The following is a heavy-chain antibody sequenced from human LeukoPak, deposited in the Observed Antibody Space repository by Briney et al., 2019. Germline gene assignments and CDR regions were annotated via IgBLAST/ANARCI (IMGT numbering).Heavy chain of an antibody. CDR3: ARDLEGSGSFYRPSYDY. CDR1: GFSFSSYS. V-gene: IGHV3-48*01. CDR2: ISSSRTT. D-gene: IGHD3-10*01. J-gene: IGHJ4*02. Sequence: GGSLRLSCAASGFSFSSYSMNWVRQAPGEGLEWVSYISSSRTTSYADSVKGRFTISRDNAKNSLYLQMNSLRAEDTAVYYCARDLEGSGSFYRPSYDYWGQGTLVTVSS.